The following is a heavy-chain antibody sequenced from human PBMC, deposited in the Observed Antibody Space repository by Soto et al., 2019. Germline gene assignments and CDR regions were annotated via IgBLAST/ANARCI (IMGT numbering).Heavy chain of an antibody. CDR3: TTDRGGYSCGSGGYYFHGMDV. Sequence: EVQLVESGGGLVKPGGSLRLSCAASGITFSNAWMSWVRQAPGKGLEWVGRIKSETDGGTTDYAAPVKGRFTISRDDSKNTLFLQMNSLKTEDTAVYYCTTDRGGYSCGSGGYYFHGMDVWGQGTTVTVSS. J-gene: IGHJ6*02. V-gene: IGHV3-15*01. CDR1: GITFSNAW. CDR2: IKSETDGGTT. D-gene: IGHD5-18*01.